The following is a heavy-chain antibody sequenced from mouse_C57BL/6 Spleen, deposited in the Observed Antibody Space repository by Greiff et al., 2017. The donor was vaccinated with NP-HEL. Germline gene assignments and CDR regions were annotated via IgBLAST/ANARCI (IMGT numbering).Heavy chain of an antibody. J-gene: IGHJ4*01. CDR3: ASHDSYYAMDY. Sequence: QVQLQQPGAELVRPGTSVKLSCKASGYTFTSYWMHWVKQRPGQGLEWIGVIDPSDSYTNYNQKFKGKATLTVDTSSSTAYMQLSSLTSEDSAVYYCASHDSYYAMDYWGQGTSVTVSS. D-gene: IGHD2-4*01. CDR2: IDPSDSYT. CDR1: GYTFTSYW. V-gene: IGHV1-59*01.